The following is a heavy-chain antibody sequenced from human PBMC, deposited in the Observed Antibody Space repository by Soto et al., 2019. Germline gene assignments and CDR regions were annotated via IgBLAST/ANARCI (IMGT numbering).Heavy chain of an antibody. CDR2: ISLYSDGT. D-gene: IGHD2-2*01. V-gene: IGHV1-18*01. J-gene: IGHJ5*02. CDR3: ARVVPGAEAWFGP. Sequence: ASVKVSCKTSGYTFSNYGITWVRQAPGQPLEWLGWISLYSDGTNYAQKFQGRVSMTTDTPTTTAYMELRSLRSDDTAVYYCARVVPGAEAWFGPWGQGTLVTVSS. CDR1: GYTFSNYG.